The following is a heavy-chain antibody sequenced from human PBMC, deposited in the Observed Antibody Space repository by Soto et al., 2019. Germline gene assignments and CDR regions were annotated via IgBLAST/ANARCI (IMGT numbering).Heavy chain of an antibody. CDR3: ARDGSGSYYYYYYGMDV. CDR2: IIPIFGTV. Sequence: GASVKVSCKASGGTFSSYAISWVRQAPGQGLEWMGGIIPIFGTVNYAQKFQGRVTITADKSTSTAYMELSSLRSEDTAVYYCARDGSGSYYYYYYGMDVWGQGTTVTVSS. D-gene: IGHD3-10*01. J-gene: IGHJ6*02. V-gene: IGHV1-69*06. CDR1: GGTFSSYA.